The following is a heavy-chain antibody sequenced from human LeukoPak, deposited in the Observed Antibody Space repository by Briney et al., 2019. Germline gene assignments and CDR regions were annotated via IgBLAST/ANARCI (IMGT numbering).Heavy chain of an antibody. CDR3: ARDGGATKSGAFDL. Sequence: SEALSLTCSVSGGSMRGFYWSWIRQPPGKGLEWIGYVSNSGSTNYYRTSHYNPSLKSRLTISLDTSKNQFSLNLSSVTAADTAVYYCARDGGATKSGAFDLWGQGTPVIVSS. J-gene: IGHJ3*01. V-gene: IGHV4-59*01. CDR2: VSNSGST. D-gene: IGHD1-26*01. CDR1: GGSMRGFY.